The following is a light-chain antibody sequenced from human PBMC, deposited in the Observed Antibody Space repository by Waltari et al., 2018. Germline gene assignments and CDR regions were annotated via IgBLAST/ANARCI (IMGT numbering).Light chain of an antibody. J-gene: IGKJ1*01. CDR2: DAS. CDR3: QKYGTLPAT. Sequence: EIVLTQSPGTLSLSPGERATLFCRASRSVTRTLAWYQQKPGQAPRLLIYDASSRATGIPDRFSGSGYGTDFSLTISRLEPEDFAVYYCQKYGTLPATFGQGTKVEIK. V-gene: IGKV3-20*01. CDR1: RSVTRT.